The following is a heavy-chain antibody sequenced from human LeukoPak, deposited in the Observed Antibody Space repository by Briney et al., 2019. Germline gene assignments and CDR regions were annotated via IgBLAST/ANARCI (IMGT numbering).Heavy chain of an antibody. CDR2: ISSSSSTI. V-gene: IGHV3-48*01. J-gene: IGHJ4*02. CDR1: GFTVSSNY. Sequence: GGSLRLSCAASGFTVSSNYMSWVRQAPGKGLEWVSYISSSSSTIYYADSVKGRFTISRDNAKNSLYLQMNSLRAEDTAVYYCARGADYYEDWGQGTLVTVSS. CDR3: ARGADYYED. D-gene: IGHD3-16*01.